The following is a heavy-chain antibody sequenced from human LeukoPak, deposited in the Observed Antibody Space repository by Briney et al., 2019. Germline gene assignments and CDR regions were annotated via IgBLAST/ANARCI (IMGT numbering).Heavy chain of an antibody. V-gene: IGHV4-31*03. CDR1: GGSISSAVYS. Sequence: PSETLSLTCTVSGGSISSAVYSWSWIRQHPGKGLEWIGSIYYSGSTSSNQSLKSRLTISEDSSKNQFSLNLTSVTAADTAVYYCARVERYHEYFQHWGQGTLVTVSS. CDR3: ARVERYHEYFQH. J-gene: IGHJ1*01. D-gene: IGHD1-26*01. CDR2: IYYSGST.